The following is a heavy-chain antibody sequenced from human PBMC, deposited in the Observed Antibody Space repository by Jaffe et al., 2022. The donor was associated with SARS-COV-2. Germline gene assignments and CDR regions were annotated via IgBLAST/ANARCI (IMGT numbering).Heavy chain of an antibody. CDR2: IIPILGIA. V-gene: IGHV1-69*08. J-gene: IGHJ4*02. CDR1: GGTFSSYT. CDR3: ARDPITGTTAKGTTDYFDY. Sequence: QVQLVQSGAEVKKPGSSVKVSCKASGGTFSSYTISWVRQAPGQGLEWMGRIIPILGIANYAQKFQGRVTITADKSTSTAYMELSSLRSEDTAVYYCARDPITGTTAKGTTDYFDYWGQGTLVTVSS. D-gene: IGHD1-20*01.